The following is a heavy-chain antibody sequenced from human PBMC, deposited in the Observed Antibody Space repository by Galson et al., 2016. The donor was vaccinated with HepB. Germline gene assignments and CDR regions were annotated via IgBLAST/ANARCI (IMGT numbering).Heavy chain of an antibody. Sequence: ETLSLTCDVSGGSITTTDWWSWVRQSPGKGLEWIGEVYHDGSTFYNPSVGSRVTLSVDKAKNQLSLNLRSVTAADTAVYYCARDCTGGTCNPAGYDVFDIWGQGTVVTVSS. J-gene: IGHJ3*02. CDR3: ARDCTGGTCNPAGYDVFDI. CDR1: GGSITTTDW. D-gene: IGHD2-15*01. CDR2: VYHDGST. V-gene: IGHV4-4*02.